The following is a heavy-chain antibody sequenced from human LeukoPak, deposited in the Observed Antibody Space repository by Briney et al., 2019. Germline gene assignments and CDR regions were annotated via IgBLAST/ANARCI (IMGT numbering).Heavy chain of an antibody. V-gene: IGHV3-33*08. J-gene: IGHJ4*02. CDR1: GFTFSMYG. D-gene: IGHD5-12*01. CDR2: IWSHGNEI. Sequence: GGSLRLSCAAFGFTFSMYGIHWVRKAPGKGLEWVAVIWSHGNEIHYVDSVRGRFTISRDNFRNTLYLQMNSLRAEDSAVYYCVRGSGGNGYGYWGDNWGQGTLVTVSS. CDR3: VRGSGGNGYGYWGDN.